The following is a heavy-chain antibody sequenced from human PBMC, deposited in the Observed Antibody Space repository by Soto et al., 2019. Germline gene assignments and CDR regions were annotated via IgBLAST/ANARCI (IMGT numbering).Heavy chain of an antibody. Sequence: QVQLVESGGGVVQPGRSLRLSCAASGFTFSSYGMHWVRQAPGKGLEWVAVISYDGSNKYYADSVKGRFTISRDNSKNALYQQMNSLRAEDTAVYYGAKGGYWYDSRVYFHYGGQGPL. V-gene: IGHV3-30*18. J-gene: IGHJ4*02. CDR2: ISYDGSNK. CDR1: GFTFSSYG. D-gene: IGHD3-22*01. CDR3: AKGGYWYDSRVYFHY.